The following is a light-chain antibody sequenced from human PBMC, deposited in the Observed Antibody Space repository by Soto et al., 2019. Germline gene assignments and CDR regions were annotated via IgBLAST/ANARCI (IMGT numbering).Light chain of an antibody. CDR3: QNYNSAPLT. V-gene: IGKV1-27*01. CDR2: AAS. J-gene: IGKJ4*01. Sequence: DIQMPQSPSSLSASLGDRVTITCRASQGIGVYLAWFQQKPGKVPKLLIYAASALQSGVPSRFSASVSGADFTLTISSLQSEDIATYYCQNYNSAPLTFGGGTKVEIK. CDR1: QGIGVY.